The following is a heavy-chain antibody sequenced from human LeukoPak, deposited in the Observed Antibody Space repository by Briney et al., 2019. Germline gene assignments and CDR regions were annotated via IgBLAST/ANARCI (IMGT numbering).Heavy chain of an antibody. CDR1: GYSFTSYW. V-gene: IGHV5-10-1*01. J-gene: IGHJ4*02. Sequence: GESLKISCRGSGYSFTSYWISWVRQMPGKGLEWMGRIDPSDSYTNYSPSFQGHVTISADKSISTAYLQWSSLKASDTAMYYCARELSGSYSKAYDYWGQGTLVTVSS. CDR3: ARELSGSYSKAYDY. D-gene: IGHD3-10*01. CDR2: IDPSDSYT.